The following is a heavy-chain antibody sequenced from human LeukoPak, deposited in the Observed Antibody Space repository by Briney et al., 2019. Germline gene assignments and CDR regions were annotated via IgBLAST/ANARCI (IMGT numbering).Heavy chain of an antibody. CDR3: AKDIKEGSGSYYHYYYGMDV. Sequence: PGGSLRLSCAASGFTFDDYAMHWVRQAPGKGLEWVSGISWNSGSIGYADSVKGRFTISRDNAKNSLYPQMNSLRAEDTALYYCAKDIKEGSGSYYHYYYGMDVWGQGTTVTVSS. CDR2: ISWNSGSI. J-gene: IGHJ6*02. V-gene: IGHV3-9*01. CDR1: GFTFDDYA. D-gene: IGHD1-26*01.